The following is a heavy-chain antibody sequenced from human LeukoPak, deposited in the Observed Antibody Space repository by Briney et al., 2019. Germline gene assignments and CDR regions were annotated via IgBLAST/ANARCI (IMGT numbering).Heavy chain of an antibody. CDR3: ARDWVDRVGATIDY. Sequence: GASVKVSCKASGYTFTSYDIDWVRQATGQGLEWMGWMNPNSGNTGYAQKLQGRVTMTTDTSTSTAYMELRSLRSDDTAVYYCARDWVDRVGATIDYWGQGTLVTVSS. D-gene: IGHD1-26*01. CDR1: GYTFTSYD. J-gene: IGHJ4*02. V-gene: IGHV1-8*02. CDR2: MNPNSGNT.